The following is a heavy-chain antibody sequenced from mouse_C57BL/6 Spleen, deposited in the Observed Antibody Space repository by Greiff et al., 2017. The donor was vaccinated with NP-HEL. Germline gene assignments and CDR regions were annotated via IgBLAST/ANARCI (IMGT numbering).Heavy chain of an antibody. Sequence: VQLQQSGAELVKPGASVKLSCKASGYTFTSYWMQWVKQRPGQGLEWIGEIDPSDSYTNYNQKFKGKATLTVDTSSSTAYMQLSSLTSEDSAVYYCARRGYGSSYGYWGQGTTLTVSS. J-gene: IGHJ2*01. V-gene: IGHV1-50*01. CDR3: ARRGYGSSYGY. CDR2: IDPSDSYT. D-gene: IGHD1-1*01. CDR1: GYTFTSYW.